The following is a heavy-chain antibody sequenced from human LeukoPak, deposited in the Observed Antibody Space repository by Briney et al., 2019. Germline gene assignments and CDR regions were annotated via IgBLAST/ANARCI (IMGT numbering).Heavy chain of an antibody. CDR1: GGSISSSNW. D-gene: IGHD6-19*01. J-gene: IGHJ4*02. Sequence: SGTLSLTCAVSGGSISSSNWWSWVRQPPGKGLEWVGEMYLDGRTNFHPSVRGRVTIFIDKPKNQLSLQLTSVTAADTAVYYCAGLEGRYSTDWFYFFDYWGQGALVTVSS. CDR2: MYLDGRT. V-gene: IGHV4-4*02. CDR3: AGLEGRYSTDWFYFFDY.